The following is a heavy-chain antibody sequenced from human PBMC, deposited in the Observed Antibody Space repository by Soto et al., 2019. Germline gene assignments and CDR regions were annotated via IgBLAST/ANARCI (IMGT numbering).Heavy chain of an antibody. J-gene: IGHJ5*01. CDR3: ASSPSLNWFDT. V-gene: IGHV4-59*11. CDR1: GGSIRSHY. Sequence: TLSLTCTVSGGSIRSHYWSWIRQPPGKGLEWIAFAFHSGSVFYTPSLESRLTTSVDTSKNQISLKLNSVTAADTAVYYCASSPSLNWFDTWGHGTPVTVSS. CDR2: AFHSGSV.